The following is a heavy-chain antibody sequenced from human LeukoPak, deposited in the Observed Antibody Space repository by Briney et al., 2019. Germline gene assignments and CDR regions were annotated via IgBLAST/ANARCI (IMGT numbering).Heavy chain of an antibody. CDR2: ISWNSGSI. CDR1: GFTFDDYA. D-gene: IGHD5-12*01. J-gene: IGHJ4*02. V-gene: IGHV3-9*01. Sequence: PGGSLRLSCAASGFTFDDYAMHWVRQAPGKGLEWVSGISWNSGSIGYADSVKGRFTISRDNAKNSLYLQMNSLRAEDTALYYCAKDIFGSGYYYFDYWGQGTLVTVSS. CDR3: AKDIFGSGYYYFDY.